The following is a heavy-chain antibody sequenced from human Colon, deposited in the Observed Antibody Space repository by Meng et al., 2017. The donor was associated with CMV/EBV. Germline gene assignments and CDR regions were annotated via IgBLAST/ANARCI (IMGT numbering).Heavy chain of an antibody. V-gene: IGHV1-18*01. CDR1: GYLFSNYA. Sequence: ASVKVSCKTSGYLFSNYAVSWVRQAPGQGLEWMGWISAYNGNIYLGQKFQGRVTLTTDTTTTTAYMEVRGLSSDDTAVYYCARDEGYAASGVNHDHWDQGTRVTVSS. D-gene: IGHD2-2*01. J-gene: IGHJ5*02. CDR3: ARDEGYAASGVNHDH. CDR2: ISAYNGNI.